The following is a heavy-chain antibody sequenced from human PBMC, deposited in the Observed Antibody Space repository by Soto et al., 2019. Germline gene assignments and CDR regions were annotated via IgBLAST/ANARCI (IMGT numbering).Heavy chain of an antibody. D-gene: IGHD3-10*01. V-gene: IGHV3-74*01. CDR3: ARERGGGFGDV. CDR1: GFTFSTYY. J-gene: IGHJ6*02. CDR2: ITSAGSST. Sequence: EVQLVESGGGLVQPGGSLRLSCAASGFTFSTYYMKWVRQAPGKGLVWVARITSAGSSTTYADSVKGRFTISRDNAKNTLYLQMNSLRAEDTAVYSCARERGGGFGDVWGQGTTVTVSS.